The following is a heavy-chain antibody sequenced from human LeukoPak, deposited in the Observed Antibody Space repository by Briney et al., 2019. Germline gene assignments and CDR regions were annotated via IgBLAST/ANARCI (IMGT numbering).Heavy chain of an antibody. CDR2: VYYGGST. V-gene: IGHV4-59*01. D-gene: IGHD3-9*01. CDR1: GGSISSYY. Sequence: SETLSLTCTVSGGSISSYYWSWIRQPPGKGLEWIGYVYYGGSTYYNPSLKSRVTISVDTSKKQFSLKLTSVTTADTAVYYCARGQDLRGSPTIYPFDYWGQGTLVTVSS. CDR3: ARGQDLRGSPTIYPFDY. J-gene: IGHJ4*02.